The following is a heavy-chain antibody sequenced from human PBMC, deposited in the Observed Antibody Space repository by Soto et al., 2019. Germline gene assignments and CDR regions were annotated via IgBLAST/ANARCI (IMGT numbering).Heavy chain of an antibody. CDR3: ARDRPDVIVVPGVDQPMFDF. J-gene: IGHJ4*02. V-gene: IGHV3-74*03. Sequence: EVQLVESGGGLVQPGGSLRLSCAASGFTFSRHWMHWVRQAPGKGLVWLSRINSDGSSIAYADSVKGRFTISRDNAKNTLYLQMNSLGAEETSVYFCARDRPDVIVVPGVDQPMFDFWGQGTPVTVSS. CDR1: GFTFSRHW. CDR2: INSDGSSI. D-gene: IGHD2-2*01.